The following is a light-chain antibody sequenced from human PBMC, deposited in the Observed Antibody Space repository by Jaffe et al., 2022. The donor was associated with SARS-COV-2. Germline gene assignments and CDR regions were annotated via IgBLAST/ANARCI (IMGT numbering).Light chain of an antibody. CDR1: SSNIGARYG. J-gene: IGLJ3*02. CDR2: TNN. Sequence: QSVLTQPPSVSGAPGQGVTISCTGTSSNIGARYGVHWYQHLPGTVPRLLIHTNNNRASGVPDRFSGSKSGTSASLTISGLQAEDEADYYCQSYDDSLSGSGVFGGGTRLTVL. V-gene: IGLV1-40*01. CDR3: QSYDDSLSGSGV.